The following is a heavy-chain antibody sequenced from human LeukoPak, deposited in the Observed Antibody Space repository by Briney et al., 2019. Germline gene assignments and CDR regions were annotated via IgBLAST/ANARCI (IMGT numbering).Heavy chain of an antibody. CDR2: IDSSSYNI. J-gene: IGHJ4*02. CDR3: AGDLAYYYDRNYD. D-gene: IGHD3-22*01. CDR1: GFTFSIYS. Sequence: PGGSLRLSCAASGFTFSIYSMNWVRQAPGKGLEWVSSIDSSSYNIYYADSVKGRFTISRDNAQSSVFLQMNSLRAEDTAVYYCAGDLAYYYDRNYDWGQGTLVTVSS. V-gene: IGHV3-21*01.